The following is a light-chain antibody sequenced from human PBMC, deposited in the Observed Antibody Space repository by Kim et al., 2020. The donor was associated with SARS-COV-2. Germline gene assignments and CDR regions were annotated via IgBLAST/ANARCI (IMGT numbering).Light chain of an antibody. CDR2: KAS. Sequence: TQSPATLSLSPGERATLSCRASQSISSWLAWYQQKAGKAPKLLIYKASSLESGVPSRFSGSGSGTEFTLTISNLQPDDFATYHCQQYNSYPWTFGQGTKVDIK. V-gene: IGKV1-5*03. J-gene: IGKJ1*01. CDR1: QSISSW. CDR3: QQYNSYPWT.